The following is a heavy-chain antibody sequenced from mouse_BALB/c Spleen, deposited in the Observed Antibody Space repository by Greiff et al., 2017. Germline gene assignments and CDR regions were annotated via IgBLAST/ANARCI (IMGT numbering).Heavy chain of an antibody. J-gene: IGHJ2*01. D-gene: IGHD1-1*01. CDR2: SRNKANDYTT. CDR1: GFTFSDFY. V-gene: IGHV7-1*02. CDR3: ARAPYYGKGDFDY. Sequence: DVMLVESGGGLVQPGGSLRLSCATSGFTFSDFYMEWVRQPPGKRLEWIAASRNKANDYTTEYSASVKGRFIVSRDTSQSILYLQMNALRAEDTAIYYCARAPYYGKGDFDYWGQGTTLTVSS.